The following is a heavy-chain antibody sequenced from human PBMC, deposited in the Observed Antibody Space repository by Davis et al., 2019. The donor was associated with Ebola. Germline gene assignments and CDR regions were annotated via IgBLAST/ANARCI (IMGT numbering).Heavy chain of an antibody. V-gene: IGHV3-74*01. CDR3: ARAGNYYFEY. Sequence: PGGSLRLSCAASGFTFSTSWVHWVRQAPGEGLVWVSRINGDGSTINYADSVKGRFTVSRDNARNTMYLQMNSLRAEDTAVCSCARAGNYYFEYWGQGTLVTVSS. D-gene: IGHD1-7*01. CDR2: INGDGSTI. CDR1: GFTFSTSW. J-gene: IGHJ4*02.